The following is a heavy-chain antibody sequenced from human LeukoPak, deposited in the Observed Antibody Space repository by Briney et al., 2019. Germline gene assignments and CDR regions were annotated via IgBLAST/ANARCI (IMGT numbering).Heavy chain of an antibody. CDR2: ISYDGSSK. Sequence: GRSLRLSCAASGFTFDDYAMHWVRQAPGKGLEWVAVISYDGSSKYYADSVKGRFTISRDNSKNTLYLQMNSLRAEDTAVYYCARARSSYGYGDAFDIWGQGTMVTVSS. D-gene: IGHD5-18*01. CDR1: GFTFDDYA. J-gene: IGHJ3*02. V-gene: IGHV3-30*04. CDR3: ARARSSYGYGDAFDI.